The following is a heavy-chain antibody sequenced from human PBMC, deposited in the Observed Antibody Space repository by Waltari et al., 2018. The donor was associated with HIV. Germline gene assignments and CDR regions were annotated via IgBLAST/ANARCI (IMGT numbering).Heavy chain of an antibody. CDR3: VRDSGRGRAFDF. Sequence: QVLLVQSGSELKKPGASVKISCKASGYTFTSSSINWVRQAPGQGLEWMGWINTNTGNPRDAPGFTGRFVFSLDTSVNTAYLEISGLTTEDTAVYYCVRDSGRGRAFDFWGQGTMVSVSS. J-gene: IGHJ3*01. CDR1: GYTFTSSS. CDR2: INTNTGNP. D-gene: IGHD6-25*01. V-gene: IGHV7-4-1*02.